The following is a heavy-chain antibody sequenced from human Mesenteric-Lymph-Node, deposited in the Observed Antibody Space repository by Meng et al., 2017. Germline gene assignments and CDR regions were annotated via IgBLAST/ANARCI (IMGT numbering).Heavy chain of an antibody. CDR1: GFTFSSYA. Sequence: GESLKISCAASGFTFSSYAMSWVRQAPGKGLEWVSAISGSGGSTYCADSVKGRFTISRDNSKNTLYLQMNSLRAEDTAVYYCAKDPSSGSYSTYYFDYWGQGTLVTVSS. D-gene: IGHD1-26*01. J-gene: IGHJ4*02. V-gene: IGHV3-23*01. CDR2: ISGSGGST. CDR3: AKDPSSGSYSTYYFDY.